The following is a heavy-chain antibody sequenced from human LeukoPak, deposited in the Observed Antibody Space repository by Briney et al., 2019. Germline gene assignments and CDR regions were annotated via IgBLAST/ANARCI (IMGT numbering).Heavy chain of an antibody. V-gene: IGHV3-66*01. CDR3: AREGIPTTFDY. CDR2: IYSGGST. D-gene: IGHD5-18*01. J-gene: IGHJ4*02. Sequence: QPGRSLRLSCAASGFTFSSYAMSWVRQAPGKGLEWVSVIYSGGSTYYADSVKGRFTISRDNAKNSLYLQMNSLRAEDTAVYYCAREGIPTTFDYWGQGTLVTVSS. CDR1: GFTFSSYA.